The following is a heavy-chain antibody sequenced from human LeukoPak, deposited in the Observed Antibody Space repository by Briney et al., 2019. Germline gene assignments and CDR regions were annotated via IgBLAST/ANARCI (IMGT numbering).Heavy chain of an antibody. CDR3: ARDLRGSNAY. V-gene: IGHV3-64*01. Sequence: GGSLRLSWAASGFTFSSYSMHWVRQAPGKGLEYVSVMSSNGGSTNYANSVKGRFTISRDNYKNTMYLQMGSLRVEDMAVYYCARDLRGSNAYWGQGTLVTVSS. D-gene: IGHD1-26*01. CDR2: MSSNGGST. CDR1: GFTFSSYS. J-gene: IGHJ4*02.